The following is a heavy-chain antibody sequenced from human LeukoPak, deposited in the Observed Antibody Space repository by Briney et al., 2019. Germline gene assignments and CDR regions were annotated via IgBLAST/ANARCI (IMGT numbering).Heavy chain of an antibody. V-gene: IGHV3-15*01. CDR3: AAFSKGF. J-gene: IGHJ4*02. CDR1: GIAFSDVW. Sequence: GGSLRLFCAASGIAFSDVWMTWVRQAPGKGLEWVGRIKSKADGGTTDYAAPVKGRFSISGDDSKNTVYLQMDSLEAEDTAVYYCAAFSKGFWGQGTLVTVSS. CDR2: IKSKADGGTT.